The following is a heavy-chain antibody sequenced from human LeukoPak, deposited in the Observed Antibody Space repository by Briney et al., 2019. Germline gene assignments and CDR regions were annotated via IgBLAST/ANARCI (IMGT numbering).Heavy chain of an antibody. Sequence: SECLSLTCTLSGGSISSRYWSWIRQPPGKGLEWIGSIYYSGGTNYNPSLQGRVSISVDTSKIQFSLKLSSVTAADTAVYYCARWQYTISSGWFDPWGQGTLVTVSS. CDR1: GGSISSRY. V-gene: IGHV4-59*08. CDR3: ARWQYTISSGWFDP. J-gene: IGHJ5*02. D-gene: IGHD6-6*01. CDR2: IYYSGGT.